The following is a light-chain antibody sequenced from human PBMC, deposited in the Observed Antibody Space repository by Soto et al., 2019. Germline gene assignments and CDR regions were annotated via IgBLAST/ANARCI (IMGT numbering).Light chain of an antibody. J-gene: IGKJ1*01. CDR3: QQSYSTPPT. CDR1: QSISSY. Sequence: DIQMTQSPSSLSASVGDRVTITCRASQSISSYLNWYQQKPGKAPKLLIYAASSLQRGVPSRFSGSGSGTDFPLTISSLQPEDFATYYCQQSYSTPPTFGQGTKVDIK. CDR2: AAS. V-gene: IGKV1-39*01.